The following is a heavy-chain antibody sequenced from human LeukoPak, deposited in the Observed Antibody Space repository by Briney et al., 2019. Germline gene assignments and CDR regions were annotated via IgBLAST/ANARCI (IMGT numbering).Heavy chain of an antibody. V-gene: IGHV4-59*01. Sequence: PSETLSLTCTVSGGSISGSYWTWIRQRPGNVLEWIGDFYYSGSTNYNPSLQSRVTISVDTSKNQFSLNLSSVTAADTAVYYCAGGGPLEYSGLMDVWGKGTTVTVSS. J-gene: IGHJ6*03. CDR3: AGGGPLEYSGLMDV. CDR1: GGSISGSY. D-gene: IGHD5-12*01. CDR2: FYYSGST.